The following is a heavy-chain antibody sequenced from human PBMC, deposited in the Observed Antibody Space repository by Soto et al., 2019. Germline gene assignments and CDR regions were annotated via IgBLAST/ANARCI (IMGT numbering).Heavy chain of an antibody. V-gene: IGHV5-10-1*01. CDR2: IDPSGSYT. CDR3: ARRHSSSSAFDP. Sequence: GESLKISCKGSGYSFTSYWISWVRQMPGKGLEWMGRIDPSGSYTNYSPSFQGHVTISADKSISTAYLQWSSPKASDTAMYYCARRHSSSSAFDPWGQGTLVTVSS. D-gene: IGHD6-13*01. J-gene: IGHJ5*02. CDR1: GYSFTSYW.